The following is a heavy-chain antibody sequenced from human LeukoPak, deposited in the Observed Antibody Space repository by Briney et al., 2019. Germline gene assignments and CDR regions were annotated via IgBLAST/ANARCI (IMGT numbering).Heavy chain of an antibody. J-gene: IGHJ4*02. CDR2: IIPILGIA. Sequence: ASVKVSCKAFGGTFSRDAISWVRQAPGQGLEWMGRIIPILGIANRAQKFQGRVTITADKSTSTAYMELSSLRSEDTAVYYCASDHDYGDSYYFDYWGQGTLVTVSS. V-gene: IGHV1-69*04. D-gene: IGHD4-17*01. CDR3: ASDHDYGDSYYFDY. CDR1: GGTFSRDA.